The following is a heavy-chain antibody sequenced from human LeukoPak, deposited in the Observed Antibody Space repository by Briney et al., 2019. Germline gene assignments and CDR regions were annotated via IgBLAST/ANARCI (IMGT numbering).Heavy chain of an antibody. Sequence: ASVKVSCKASNNTLSNNGITWVRQAPGQGLEWMGWTSGYNTYTTYAQKLQGRVTMTTDTSTSTAYMELRSLRSDDTAVYYCARRFRYCSSTSCYAADYWGQGTLVTVSS. V-gene: IGHV1-18*01. J-gene: IGHJ4*02. CDR1: NNTLSNNG. CDR3: ARRFRYCSSTSCYAADY. CDR2: TSGYNTYT. D-gene: IGHD2-2*01.